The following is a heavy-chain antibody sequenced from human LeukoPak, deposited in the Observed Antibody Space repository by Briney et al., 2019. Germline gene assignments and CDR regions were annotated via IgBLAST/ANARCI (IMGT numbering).Heavy chain of an antibody. V-gene: IGHV5-51*01. D-gene: IGHD2-15*01. CDR2: IYPGDSDT. CDR3: ARSVGYCSGGSCYYDY. J-gene: IGHJ4*02. CDR1: GYSFTSYW. Sequence: GESLKISCKGSGYSFTSYWIGWVRQMPEKGLEWMGIIYPGDSDTRYSPSFQGQVTISADKSISTAYLQWSSLKASDTAMYYCARSVGYCSGGSCYYDYWGQGTLVTVSS.